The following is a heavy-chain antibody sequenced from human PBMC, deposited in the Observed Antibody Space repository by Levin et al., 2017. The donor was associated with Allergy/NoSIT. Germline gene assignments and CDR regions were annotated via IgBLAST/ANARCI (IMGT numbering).Heavy chain of an antibody. CDR2: INPSGGST. Sequence: GESLKISCKASGYTFTSYYMHWVRQAPGQGLEWMGIINPSGGSTSYAQKFQGRVTMTRDTSTSTVYMELSSLRSEDTAVYYCARARVVVAATHYNWFDPWGQGTLVTVSS. CDR1: GYTFTSYY. V-gene: IGHV1-46*01. D-gene: IGHD2-15*01. J-gene: IGHJ5*02. CDR3: ARARVVVAATHYNWFDP.